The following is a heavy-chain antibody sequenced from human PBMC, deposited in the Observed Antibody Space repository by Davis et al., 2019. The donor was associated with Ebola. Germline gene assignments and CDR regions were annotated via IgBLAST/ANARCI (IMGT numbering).Heavy chain of an antibody. CDR3: ARRIAAAGGSYYYYGMDV. CDR1: GYTFTSYY. D-gene: IGHD6-13*01. J-gene: IGHJ6*02. V-gene: IGHV1-46*01. Sequence: ASVKVSCKASGYTFTSYYMHWVRQAPGQGLEWMGIINPSGGSTSYAQKFQGRVTITADESTSTAYMELSSLRSEDTAVYYCARRIAAAGGSYYYYGMDVWGQGTTVTVSS. CDR2: INPSGGST.